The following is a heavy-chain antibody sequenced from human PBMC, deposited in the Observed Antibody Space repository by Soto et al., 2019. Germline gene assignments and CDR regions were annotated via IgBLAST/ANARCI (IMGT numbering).Heavy chain of an antibody. V-gene: IGHV2-5*02. CDR1: GFSLSTSGVG. D-gene: IGHD6-13*01. CDR3: AHMQAIWQQLWGSLFDY. J-gene: IGHJ4*02. Sequence: GSGPTLVNPTQTLTLTCTFSGFSLSTSGVGVGWIRQPPGKALEWLALIYWDDDKRYSPSLKSRLTITKDTSKNQVVLTMTNMDPVDTATYYCAHMQAIWQQLWGSLFDYWGQGTLVTVSS. CDR2: IYWDDDK.